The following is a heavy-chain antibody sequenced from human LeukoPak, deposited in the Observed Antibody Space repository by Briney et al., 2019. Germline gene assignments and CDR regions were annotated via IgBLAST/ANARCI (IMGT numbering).Heavy chain of an antibody. J-gene: IGHJ4*02. Sequence: PSETLSLTCTVSGGSISSYYWSWIRQPPGKGLEWIGYIYYSGSTDYNPSLKSRVTISVDTSKNQFSLKLSSVTAEDTAVYYCARVPRGRCYGSGSYYDYWGQGTLVTVSS. D-gene: IGHD3-10*01. V-gene: IGHV4-59*01. CDR1: GGSISSYY. CDR2: IYYSGST. CDR3: ARVPRGRCYGSGSYYDY.